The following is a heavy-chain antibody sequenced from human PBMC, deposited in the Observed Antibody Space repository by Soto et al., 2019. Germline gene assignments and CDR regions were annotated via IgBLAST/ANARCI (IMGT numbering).Heavy chain of an antibody. D-gene: IGHD3-10*01. V-gene: IGHV3-23*01. CDR3: VKDSDGSGNYPFDL. J-gene: IGHJ4*02. CDR1: GFIFYNYA. Sequence: PGGSLRLSCAASGFIFYNYAMSWVRQAPGKGLEWVSVINGDATNTYYADSVRGRFTISRDNSKSTLYLQMNSLRAEDTALYYCVKDSDGSGNYPFDLWGQGTLVTVSS. CDR2: INGDATNT.